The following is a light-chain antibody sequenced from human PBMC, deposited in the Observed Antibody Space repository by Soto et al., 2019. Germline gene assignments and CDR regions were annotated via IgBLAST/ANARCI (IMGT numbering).Light chain of an antibody. CDR2: AAS. CDR3: QQTYSTLSFT. Sequence: DVEMTQSPSSLSASVGDRVTVTCRASESISRHLNWYQQKPGKAPKILIYAASSLQNGVPSRFRGSGSGTEFPLTITNLQPEDCATYYSQQTYSTLSFTFGQGTRLDI. CDR1: ESISRH. J-gene: IGKJ5*01. V-gene: IGKV1-39*01.